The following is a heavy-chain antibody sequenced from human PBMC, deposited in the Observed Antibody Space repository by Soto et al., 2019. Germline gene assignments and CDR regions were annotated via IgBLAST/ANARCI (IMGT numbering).Heavy chain of an antibody. CDR2: INPSGGST. J-gene: IGHJ6*02. CDR1: GYTFTDYY. D-gene: IGHD2-2*01. V-gene: IGHV1-46*01. CDR3: ARVGPPALPVGVPAAMLRWSYYYYGMDV. Sequence: ASVKVSCKASGYTFTDYYIHWVRQAPGQGLEWMGMINPSGGSTDYAQKFRGRVTMTADESTSTAYMELSSLRSEDTAVYYCARVGPPALPVGVPAAMLRWSYYYYGMDVPGQGTTVTVSS.